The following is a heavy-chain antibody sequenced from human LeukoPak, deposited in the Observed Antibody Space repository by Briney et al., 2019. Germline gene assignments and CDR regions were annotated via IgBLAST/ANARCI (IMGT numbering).Heavy chain of an antibody. J-gene: IGHJ5*02. CDR2: ICTSGSI. CDR1: GVSISRYY. Sequence: SETLSLTCTVSGVSISRYYSSCVRQPAGTGLEWFGGICTSGSINYPPPLKRPVTMSVYKSKNQLSLKLSSVTAADTAVYYCARDSPYYDFWSVGEWFDPWGQGTLVPVSS. D-gene: IGHD3-3*01. CDR3: ARDSPYYDFWSVGEWFDP. V-gene: IGHV4-4*07.